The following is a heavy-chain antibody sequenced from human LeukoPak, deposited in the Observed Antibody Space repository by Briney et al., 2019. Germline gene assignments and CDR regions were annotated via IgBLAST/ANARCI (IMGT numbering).Heavy chain of an antibody. V-gene: IGHV3-23*01. CDR3: AKQSGGSYSDPVIDN. D-gene: IGHD1-26*01. CDR2: ISANGVKT. J-gene: IGHJ4*02. CDR1: GFTFNNYA. Sequence: PGGSLRLSCAGSGFTFNNYAMAWVRQAPGKGLECVSSISANGVKTYYADSVKSRFTISRDRSRNTLYLHMSSLSVEDTAVYYCAKQSGGSYSDPVIDNWGQGALVTVSS.